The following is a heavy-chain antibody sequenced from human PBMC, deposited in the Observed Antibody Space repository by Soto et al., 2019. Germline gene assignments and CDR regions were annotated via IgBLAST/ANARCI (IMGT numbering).Heavy chain of an antibody. D-gene: IGHD2-2*01. V-gene: IGHV1-69*01. J-gene: IGHJ5*01. CDR3: ASQVPPRDRYCSSYSCYDGWFES. Sequence: QALLDQSGAEVRKPGSSVKVSCKASGGAFGTFAISWVRQAPGQGLVWVGGIIPIYGTAHYAQIFKGRVTIAAGAFTHTAYMEVTSLTSADTAVYYCASQVPPRDRYCSSYSCYDGWFESWGQGTLVTVST. CDR2: IIPIYGTA. CDR1: GGAFGTFA.